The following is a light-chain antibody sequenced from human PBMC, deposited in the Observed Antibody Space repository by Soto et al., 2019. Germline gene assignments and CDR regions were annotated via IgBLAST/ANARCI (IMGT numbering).Light chain of an antibody. CDR2: EAS. CDR3: QQYNNWRT. V-gene: IGKV3-15*01. CDR1: QSVSSN. Sequence: EIVMTQSPATLSVSPGERVTLSCRASQSVSSNLAWYQQKPGQAPRLLIYEASTRATGFPARFSGSGSGTEFTLTISSLQSEDSAVYYCQQYNNWRTFGQGTKVEI. J-gene: IGKJ1*01.